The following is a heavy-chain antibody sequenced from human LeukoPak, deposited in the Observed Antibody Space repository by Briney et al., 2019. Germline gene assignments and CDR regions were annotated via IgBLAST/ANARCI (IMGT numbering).Heavy chain of an antibody. Sequence: GRSLRLSCAASGFTFSSYGMHWVRQATGKGLEWVAVIRYDGSDKNYVDSVKGRFTISRDNSKDTVYLQMNSLRAEDTAVYFCARGIESMLGAAYRFYYYGMDVWGQGTTVTVSS. D-gene: IGHD1-26*01. V-gene: IGHV3-33*01. CDR3: ARGIESMLGAAYRFYYYGMDV. CDR1: GFTFSSYG. J-gene: IGHJ6*02. CDR2: IRYDGSDK.